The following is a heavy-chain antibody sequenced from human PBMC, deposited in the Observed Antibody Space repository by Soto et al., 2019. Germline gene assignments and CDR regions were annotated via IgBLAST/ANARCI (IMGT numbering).Heavy chain of an antibody. J-gene: IGHJ6*02. Sequence: GGSLRLSCAASGFTFSSYAMHWVRQAPGKGLEWVAVISYDGSNKYYADSVKGRFTISRDNSKNTLYLQMNSLRAEDTAVYYCARDGTSDYDFWSGYYPSYYYYYYGMDVWGQGTTVTVSS. CDR1: GFTFSSYA. V-gene: IGHV3-30-3*01. D-gene: IGHD3-3*01. CDR2: ISYDGSNK. CDR3: ARDGTSDYDFWSGYYPSYYYYYYGMDV.